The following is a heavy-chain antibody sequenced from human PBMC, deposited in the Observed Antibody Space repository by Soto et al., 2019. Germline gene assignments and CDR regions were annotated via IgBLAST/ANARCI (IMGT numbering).Heavy chain of an antibody. Sequence: ASVKVSCKASGYTFTSYGISWVRQAPGQGLEWMGRISAYNGNTNYAQKLQGRVTMTTDTSTSTAYMELRSLRSDDTAVYYCARDPRSSSGWDWFDPWGQGTLVTVSS. D-gene: IGHD6-19*01. J-gene: IGHJ5*02. CDR2: ISAYNGNT. CDR3: ARDPRSSSGWDWFDP. V-gene: IGHV1-18*04. CDR1: GYTFTSYG.